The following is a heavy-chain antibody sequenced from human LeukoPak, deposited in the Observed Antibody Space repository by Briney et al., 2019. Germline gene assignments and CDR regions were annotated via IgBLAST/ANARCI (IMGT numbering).Heavy chain of an antibody. CDR3: ARATAMAGD. J-gene: IGHJ4*02. CDR2: ISYDGSNK. CDR1: GFTFSSYA. V-gene: IGHV3-30*04. D-gene: IGHD5-18*01. Sequence: GGSLRLSCAASGFTFSSYAMHWVRQAPGKGLEWVAVISYDGSNKYYADSVKGRFTISRDNSKNTLYLQMNSLRAEDTAVYYCARATAMAGDWGQGTLVTVSS.